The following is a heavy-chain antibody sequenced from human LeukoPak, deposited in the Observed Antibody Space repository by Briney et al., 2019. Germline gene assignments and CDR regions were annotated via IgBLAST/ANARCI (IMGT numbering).Heavy chain of an antibody. D-gene: IGHD6-13*01. V-gene: IGHV4-31*03. CDR2: IYYSGST. J-gene: IGHJ4*02. CDR1: GGSISSGGYY. Sequence: SETLSLTCTVSGGSISSGGYYWSWIRQHPEKGLEWIGYIYYSGSTYYNPSLKSRVTISVDTSKNQFSLKLSSVTAADTAVYYCARGIPPGTFDYWGQGTLVTVSS. CDR3: ARGIPPGTFDY.